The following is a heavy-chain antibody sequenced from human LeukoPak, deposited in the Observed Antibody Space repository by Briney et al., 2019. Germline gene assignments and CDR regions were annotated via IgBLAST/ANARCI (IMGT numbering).Heavy chain of an antibody. Sequence: SETLSLTCAVYGGSFSGYYWSWIRQPPGEGLEWIGEINHSGSTNYNPSLKSRVTISVDTSKNQFSLKLSSVTAADTAVYYCASGSYGYGFDYWGQGTLVTVSS. CDR1: GGSFSGYY. D-gene: IGHD5-18*01. V-gene: IGHV4-34*01. J-gene: IGHJ4*02. CDR2: INHSGST. CDR3: ASGSYGYGFDY.